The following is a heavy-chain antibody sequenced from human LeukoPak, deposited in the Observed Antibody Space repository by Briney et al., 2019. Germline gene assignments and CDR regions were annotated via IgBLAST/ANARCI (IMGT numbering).Heavy chain of an antibody. J-gene: IGHJ4*02. CDR3: ARVAYSSSWMEYYFDY. CDR1: GGSFSGYY. Sequence: PSETLSLTCAVYGGSFSGYYWSWIRQPPGKGLEWIGEINHSGSTNYNPSLKSRVTISVDTSKNQFSLKLSSVTAADTAVYYCARVAYSSSWMEYYFDYWGQGTLVTVSS. V-gene: IGHV4-34*01. D-gene: IGHD6-13*01. CDR2: INHSGST.